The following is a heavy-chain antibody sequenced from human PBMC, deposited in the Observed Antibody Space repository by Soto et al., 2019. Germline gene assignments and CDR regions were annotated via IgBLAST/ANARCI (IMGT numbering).Heavy chain of an antibody. CDR1: GFTFSPSW. CDR3: ARGSNQDY. CDR2: INNDGSEK. J-gene: IGHJ4*02. V-gene: IGHV3-7*03. D-gene: IGHD2-8*01. Sequence: EVQLVESGGDLVQPGGSLRLSCVASGFTFSPSWMSWVRQAPGMGLQWVATINNDGSEKYYADSVKGRLAISRDNARDSLYLQLTSLRAEDTAIYYCARGSNQDYFGQGALVAVSS.